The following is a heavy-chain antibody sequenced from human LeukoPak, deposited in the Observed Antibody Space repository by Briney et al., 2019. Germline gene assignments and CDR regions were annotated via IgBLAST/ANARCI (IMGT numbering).Heavy chain of an antibody. CDR3: AREGSYGESDY. J-gene: IGHJ4*02. CDR2: INSNGGST. V-gene: IGHV3-64*01. D-gene: IGHD5-18*01. CDR1: GFSFSSYG. Sequence: PGGSLRLSCAASGFSFSSYGMHWVRQAPGKGLEYVSAINSNGGSTYHAKSVKGRSTISRDNSRSTLYLQMGSLRAEDMAVYYCAREGSYGESDYWGQGTLVTVSS.